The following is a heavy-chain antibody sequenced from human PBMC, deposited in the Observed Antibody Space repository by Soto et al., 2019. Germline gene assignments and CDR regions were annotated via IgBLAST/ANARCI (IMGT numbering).Heavy chain of an antibody. Sequence: QVQLRESGPGLVKPSQTLSLTCTVSGDSISSGDYYWSWIRQPPGKGLEWIGCIYYSGNTYYNPSLKRRFSISVDAANNQFSLQLSSVTVADTAVYYCARDFKRYSSPPCPLEYWGLGTLVTVSS. CDR1: GDSISSGDYY. V-gene: IGHV4-30-4*01. CDR3: ARDFKRYSSPPCPLEY. J-gene: IGHJ4*02. D-gene: IGHD6-13*01. CDR2: IYYSGNT.